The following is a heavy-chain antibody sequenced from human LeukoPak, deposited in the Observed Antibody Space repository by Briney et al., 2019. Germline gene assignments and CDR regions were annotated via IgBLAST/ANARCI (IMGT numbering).Heavy chain of an antibody. CDR1: GYTFTGYY. Sequence: ASVKVSCKASGYTFTGYYMHWVRQAPGQGLEWMGWINPNSGGTNYAQKFQGRVTMTRDTSISTAYMELSRLRSDDTAVYYCARTDIVLMVSTPKTGGHWYFDLWGRGTLVTVSS. D-gene: IGHD2-8*01. V-gene: IGHV1-2*02. J-gene: IGHJ2*01. CDR3: ARTDIVLMVSTPKTGGHWYFDL. CDR2: INPNSGGT.